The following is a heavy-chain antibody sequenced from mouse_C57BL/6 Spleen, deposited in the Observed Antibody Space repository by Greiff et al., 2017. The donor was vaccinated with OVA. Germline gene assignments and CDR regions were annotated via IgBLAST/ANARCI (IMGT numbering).Heavy chain of an antibody. J-gene: IGHJ1*03. V-gene: IGHV3-6*01. CDR1: GYSITSGYY. CDR3: ARGTYGSSYRWYFDV. CDR2: ISYDGSN. D-gene: IGHD1-1*01. Sequence: DVQLQESGPGLVKPSQSLSLTCSVTGYSITSGYYWNWIRQFPGNKLEWMGYISYDGSNNYNPSLKNRISITRDTSKNQFFLKLNSVTTEDTATYYCARGTYGSSYRWYFDVWGTGTTVTVSS.